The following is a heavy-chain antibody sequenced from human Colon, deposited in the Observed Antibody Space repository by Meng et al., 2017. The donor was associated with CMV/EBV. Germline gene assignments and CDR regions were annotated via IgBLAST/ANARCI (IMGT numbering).Heavy chain of an antibody. D-gene: IGHD3-3*01. CDR2: LNHSGST. V-gene: IGHV4-34*01. CDR1: VGSFNAYY. CDR3: ARGRNGWLLPLDS. J-gene: IGHJ4*02. Sequence: QAKLQRGGAGPFKPSGTLSLPCAISVGSFNAYYLTSIRQSPGKGLEWIGELNHSGSTNYNPSLKSRVTISIDTSKRHFSLRLTSVTAADTAVYYCARGRNGWLLPLDSWGQGTLVTVSS.